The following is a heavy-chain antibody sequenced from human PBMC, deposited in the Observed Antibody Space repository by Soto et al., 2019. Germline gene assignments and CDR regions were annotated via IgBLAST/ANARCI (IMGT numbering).Heavy chain of an antibody. CDR1: GGSINSGDYY. J-gene: IGHJ3*02. D-gene: IGHD3-22*01. CDR3: ATVPTYYYDRSGYANAFDM. V-gene: IGHV4-30-4*01. CDR2: IYYSGST. Sequence: SETLSLTWTVSGGSINSGDYYWSWIRQPPGKGLEWIGYIYYSGSTYHNPSLKSRINTSVDTSKNQFSLKLSSVTAADTAVYYCATVPTYYYDRSGYANAFDMWGKGTMVAVAS.